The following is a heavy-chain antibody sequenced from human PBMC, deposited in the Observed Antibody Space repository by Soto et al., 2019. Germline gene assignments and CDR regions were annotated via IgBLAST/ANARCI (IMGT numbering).Heavy chain of an antibody. CDR2: IDPSDSYT. V-gene: IGHV5-10-1*01. CDR1: GYSFTSYW. J-gene: IGHJ6*02. Sequence: PGESLKISCKGSGYSFTSYWISWVRQMPGKGLEWMGRIDPSDSYTNYSPSFQGHVTISADKSISTAYLQWSSLKASDTAMYYCARQVDTAMASYYYYGMDVWGQGTTVTVSS. D-gene: IGHD5-18*01. CDR3: ARQVDTAMASYYYYGMDV.